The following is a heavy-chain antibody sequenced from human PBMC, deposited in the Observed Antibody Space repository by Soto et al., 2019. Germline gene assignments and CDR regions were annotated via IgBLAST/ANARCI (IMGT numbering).Heavy chain of an antibody. CDR2: IKSKNDGGTL. CDR3: STSGYGGLDY. V-gene: IGHV3-15*07. D-gene: IGHD5-12*01. Sequence: GSLRLSCAASGFDFTTTWMNWVRLAPGKGLEWVARIKSKNDGGTLDYASPVKGRFTISRDDSKKTSYLQMNSLKTEDTAIYYCSTSGYGGLDYWGQGVLVTVS. J-gene: IGHJ4*02. CDR1: GFDFTTTW.